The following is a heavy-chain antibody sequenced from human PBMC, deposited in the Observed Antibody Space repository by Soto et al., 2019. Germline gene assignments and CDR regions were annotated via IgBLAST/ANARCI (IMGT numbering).Heavy chain of an antibody. CDR3: ARENGGGSNSWYEGGHYYYYYGMDV. V-gene: IGHV4-59*01. CDR2: IYYRGST. D-gene: IGHD6-13*01. Sequence: SGTLSLTCTVSGGSISSYYWSWIRQPPGKGLEWIGYIYYRGSTNYNPSLKSRVTISVDTSKNQFSLKLSSVNAADTAVYYCARENGGGSNSWYEGGHYYYYYGMDVWGQGTTVTVSS. CDR1: GGSISSYY. J-gene: IGHJ6*02.